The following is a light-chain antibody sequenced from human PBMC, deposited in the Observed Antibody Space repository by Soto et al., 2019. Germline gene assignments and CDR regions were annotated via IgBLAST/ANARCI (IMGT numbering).Light chain of an antibody. CDR1: SSDVGIYNL. Sequence: QSVLTQPASVSGSPGHSITISCTGTSSDVGIYNLVSWYTQHPGKAPKLMIYEGSKRPSGGSNRFSGSKSVNTASLTISVLKVEDEADYYCCSYAGSSTPHVFGTGTKLTVL. CDR2: EGS. J-gene: IGLJ1*01. CDR3: CSYAGSSTPHV. V-gene: IGLV2-23*01.